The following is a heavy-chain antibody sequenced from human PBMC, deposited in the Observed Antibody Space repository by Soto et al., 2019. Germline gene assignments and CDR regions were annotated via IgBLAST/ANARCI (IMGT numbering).Heavy chain of an antibody. J-gene: IGHJ4*02. CDR3: ARTPGWYFDV. V-gene: IGHV4-4*07. CDR1: GGYISTYY. D-gene: IGHD6-19*01. Sequence: QVQLLESGPGLVKPSETLSLTCNVSGGYISTYYWSWIRQPVGKGLEWIGRIHASGNTDYNPSLKSRVTMSVDTSKNQFSLRLTSLTAADTAVYYCARTPGWYFDVWGQGTLVTVSS. CDR2: IHASGNT.